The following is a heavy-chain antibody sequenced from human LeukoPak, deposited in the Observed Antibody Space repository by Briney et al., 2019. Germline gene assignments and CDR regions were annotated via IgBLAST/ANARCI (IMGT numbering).Heavy chain of an antibody. CDR3: ARDAYCSGGSCLFDY. D-gene: IGHD2-15*01. CDR2: ISSSGTTI. V-gene: IGHV3-48*03. J-gene: IGHJ4*02. Sequence: GGSLRLSCAASGFTFSSYEMNWVRQAPGKGLERISYISSSGTTIYYADSVKGRLTISRDNAKNSLYLQMNSLRAEDTAVYYCARDAYCSGGSCLFDYWGQGTLVTVSS. CDR1: GFTFSSYE.